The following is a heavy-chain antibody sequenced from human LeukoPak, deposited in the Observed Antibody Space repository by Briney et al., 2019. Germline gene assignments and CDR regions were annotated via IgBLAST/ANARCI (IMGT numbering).Heavy chain of an antibody. Sequence: GASVKVSCKASGYTFTGYYMHWVRQAPGQGLEWMGWINPNSGGTNYAQKFQGRVTMTRDTSISTAYMELSRLRSDDTAVDYCASGLRFIRRRQGDDYGAQGTRVTVPS. V-gene: IGHV1-2*02. CDR3: ASGLRFIRRRQGDDY. CDR1: GYTFTGYY. J-gene: IGHJ4*02. CDR2: INPNSGGT. D-gene: IGHD2-21*01.